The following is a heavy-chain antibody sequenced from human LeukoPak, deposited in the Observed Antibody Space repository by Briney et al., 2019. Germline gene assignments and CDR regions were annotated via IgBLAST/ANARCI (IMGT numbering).Heavy chain of an antibody. Sequence: PGGSLRLSCAAPGFTFNSYAMNWVRQAPGQGLEWVSAISGSGTTIYYADSVKGRFTISRDNSKNTLYLQMNSLGDEDTAIYFCARFITVIVPASRAGDYWGQGTLVTVSS. D-gene: IGHD3-22*01. CDR2: ISGSGTTI. CDR3: ARFITVIVPASRAGDY. J-gene: IGHJ4*02. V-gene: IGHV3-23*01. CDR1: GFTFNSYA.